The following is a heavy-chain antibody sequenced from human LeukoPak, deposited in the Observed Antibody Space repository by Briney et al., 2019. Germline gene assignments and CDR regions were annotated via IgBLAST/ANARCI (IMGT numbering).Heavy chain of an antibody. CDR3: VREGNELLSKNFDY. D-gene: IGHD2-21*02. Sequence: ASVKVSCKASGFTFTGYYIHWVRQAPGQGLEWMGYINPHSGGTNSPQKFQGKVTMTTDTSISAAYMELSSLISDDTAMYYCVREGNELLSKNFDYWGQGTLVTVSS. CDR2: INPHSGGT. J-gene: IGHJ4*02. V-gene: IGHV1-2*02. CDR1: GFTFTGYY.